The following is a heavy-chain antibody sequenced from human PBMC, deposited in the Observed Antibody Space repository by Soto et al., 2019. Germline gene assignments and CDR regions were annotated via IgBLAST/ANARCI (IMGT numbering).Heavy chain of an antibody. V-gene: IGHV3-74*01. J-gene: IGHJ1*01. Sequence: EVQLVESGGGLVQPGEALRLACAASGFSIRKYWMHWVRQAPGKGPVWVSYISGDGTTTDYAGSVKGRFTISRDNAKNMLFLQMDSLRVEDTAIYFCAIQDCTNDVCLEAAVTVGGALEYWGRGAQVTVSS. CDR2: ISGDGTTT. D-gene: IGHD2-8*01. CDR3: AIQDCTNDVCLEAAVTVGGALEY. CDR1: GFSIRKYW.